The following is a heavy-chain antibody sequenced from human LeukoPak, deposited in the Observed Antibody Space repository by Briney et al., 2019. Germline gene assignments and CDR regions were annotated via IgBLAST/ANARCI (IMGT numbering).Heavy chain of an antibody. V-gene: IGHV4-4*02. CDR3: AREGGFYRPLDY. J-gene: IGHJ4*02. Sequence: SETLSLTCGVSGGSVINTNWWTWVRQPPGKGLEWIGEVHLDGRTNYNPSLESRLTLSVDVSENQVSLKLTSVTAADTAVYYCAREGGFYRPLDYSGQGSLVTDCS. CDR2: VHLDGRT. CDR1: GGSVINTNW. D-gene: IGHD3-3*01.